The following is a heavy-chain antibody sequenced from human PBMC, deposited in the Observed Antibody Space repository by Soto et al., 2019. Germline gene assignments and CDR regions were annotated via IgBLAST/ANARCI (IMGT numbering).Heavy chain of an antibody. V-gene: IGHV3-74*01. CDR1: GFTFSTYW. CDR2: IKTDGSIT. J-gene: IGHJ5*02. CDR3: ARMGVVAATNNWFDP. D-gene: IGHD2-15*01. Sequence: GGSLRLSCVASGFTFSTYWMHWVRQAPGKGLVWVSRIKTDGSITNYADSVKGRFTTSRDNTKNTVYLQMSSLRGEDTAVYYCARMGVVAATNNWFDPWGQGTLVTSPQ.